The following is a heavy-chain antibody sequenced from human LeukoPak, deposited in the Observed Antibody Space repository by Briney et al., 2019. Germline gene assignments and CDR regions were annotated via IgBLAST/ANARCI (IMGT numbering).Heavy chain of an antibody. CDR3: AKDPHPYGESGGGYHFDY. Sequence: GGSLTLSCAASGLTFSDYAMNWVRRAPGKGLVWVTGISYGGQNTFYADSVKGRFTIARDNLRNTLNLALNSLRAEDTAVYYCAKDPHPYGESGGGYHFDYWGQGILVTVSS. CDR1: GLTFSDYA. V-gene: IGHV3-23*01. CDR2: ISYGGQNT. J-gene: IGHJ4*02. D-gene: IGHD4-17*01.